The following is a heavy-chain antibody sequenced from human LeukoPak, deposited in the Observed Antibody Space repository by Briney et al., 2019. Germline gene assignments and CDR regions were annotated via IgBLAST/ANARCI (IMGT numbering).Heavy chain of an antibody. J-gene: IGHJ4*02. Sequence: PGGSLRLSCAASGFTFSSYGMNWVRQAPGKGLEWVSLISGDGVSTFYADSVKGRFSISRDNSKNSLYLEMNSLRTEDAAMYYCAKESGKFDYWGQGTLVAVSS. CDR3: AKESGKFDY. CDR2: ISGDGVST. CDR1: GFTFSSYG. V-gene: IGHV3-43*02.